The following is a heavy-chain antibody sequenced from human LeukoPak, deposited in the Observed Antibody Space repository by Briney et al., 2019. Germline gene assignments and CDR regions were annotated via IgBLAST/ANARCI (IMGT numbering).Heavy chain of an antibody. CDR3: ARAYTGYEAFDY. Sequence: ASVKVSCKASGYTFTGFYMHWVRQAPGQGLEWMTWINPNSGGTNSAQKFQARVTVTRDTSISTAYMKLSRLTSDDTAMYYCARAYTGYEAFDYWGQGTLVTVSS. D-gene: IGHD5-12*01. J-gene: IGHJ4*02. CDR2: INPNSGGT. V-gene: IGHV1-2*02. CDR1: GYTFTGFY.